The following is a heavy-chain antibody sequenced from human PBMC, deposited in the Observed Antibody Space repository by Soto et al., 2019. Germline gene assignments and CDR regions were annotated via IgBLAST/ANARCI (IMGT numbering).Heavy chain of an antibody. J-gene: IGHJ6*02. V-gene: IGHV3-30*18. CDR3: ANSVSAWGRNYYDMDV. Sequence: QVQLVESGGGVVQPGRSLRLSCAASGFTFSSYGMHWVRQAPGKGLEWVALISFDGSHKYYADSVKGRITISRDNSKNTLYLQMYSLGKEDTAVYYCANSVSAWGRNYYDMDVWGRGTTVTVSS. D-gene: IGHD6-19*01. CDR2: ISFDGSHK. CDR1: GFTFSSYG.